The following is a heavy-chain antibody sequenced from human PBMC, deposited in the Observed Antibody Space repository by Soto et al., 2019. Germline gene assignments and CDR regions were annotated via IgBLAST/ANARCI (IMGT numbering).Heavy chain of an antibody. V-gene: IGHV1-2*02. CDR1: GYTFTGYY. Sequence: ASVKVSCKASGYTFTGYYMHWVRQAPGQGLEWMGWINPNSGGTNYADSVKGRFTISRDNSKNTLYVQMNSLRAEDTAVYYCARDIGSGWYPTYDYWGQGTLVTVSS. J-gene: IGHJ4*02. D-gene: IGHD6-19*01. CDR2: INPNSGGT. CDR3: ARDIGSGWYPTYDY.